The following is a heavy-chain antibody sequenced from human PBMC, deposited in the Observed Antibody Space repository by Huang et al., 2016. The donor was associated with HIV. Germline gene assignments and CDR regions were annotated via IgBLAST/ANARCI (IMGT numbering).Heavy chain of an antibody. J-gene: IGHJ6*02. CDR2: IYSSGKT. Sequence: HLVESGGDWIHPGGSLRLSCEASGFTSKDNHLSWVRQAPGKGMGWVSVIYSSGKTFDADSVRGRFTISRDTSKNIVFLQLNSLRAGDTAVYYCVRGPEDSWYGSHYYAMDVWGQGTTVTVAS. V-gene: IGHV3-53*01. D-gene: IGHD6-13*01. CDR1: GFTSKDNH. CDR3: VRGPEDSWYGSHYYAMDV.